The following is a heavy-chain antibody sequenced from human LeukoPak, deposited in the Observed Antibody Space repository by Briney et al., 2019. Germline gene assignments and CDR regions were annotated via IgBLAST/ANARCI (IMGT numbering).Heavy chain of an antibody. J-gene: IGHJ4*02. D-gene: IGHD3-3*01. Sequence: SETLSLTCAVYGGSFSGYYWSWTRQPPGKGLEWIGEINHSGSTNYNPSLKSRVTISVDTSKNQFSLKLSSVTAADTAVYYCARGGDFWSGYYPIDYWGQGTLVTVSS. CDR2: INHSGST. CDR3: ARGGDFWSGYYPIDY. CDR1: GGSFSGYY. V-gene: IGHV4-34*01.